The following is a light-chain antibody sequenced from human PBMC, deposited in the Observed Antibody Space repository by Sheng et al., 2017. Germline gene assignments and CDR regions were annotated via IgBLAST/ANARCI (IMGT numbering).Light chain of an antibody. Sequence: EIVMTQSPATLSVSPGERATISCRASQSISTNLVWYQQTPGQGPRLLIYGASTRATGIPARFSGSGSGTEFTLTISSLQSEDFAVYYCQHYNNYPPWTFGQGT. CDR1: QSISTN. CDR2: GAS. V-gene: IGKV3-15*01. CDR3: QHYNNYPPWT. J-gene: IGKJ1*01.